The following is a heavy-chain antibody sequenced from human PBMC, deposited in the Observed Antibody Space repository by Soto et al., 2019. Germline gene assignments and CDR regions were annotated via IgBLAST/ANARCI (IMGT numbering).Heavy chain of an antibody. CDR2: ISGSGGGT. V-gene: IGHV3-23*01. CDR1: GLTFSDYA. Sequence: SLRLSCAASGLTFSDYAMNWVRQAPGKGLEWVSGISGSGGGTLYADSVKGRFTTSRDNSKDTLYLQMNSLRVDDTAVYYCAKERSSSSFYGMDAWGQGTTVTVSS. CDR3: AKERSSSSFYGMDA. D-gene: IGHD2-2*01. J-gene: IGHJ6*02.